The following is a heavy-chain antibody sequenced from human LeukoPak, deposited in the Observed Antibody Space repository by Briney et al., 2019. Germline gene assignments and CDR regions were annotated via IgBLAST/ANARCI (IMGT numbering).Heavy chain of an antibody. J-gene: IGHJ6*02. V-gene: IGHV3-30-3*01. Sequence: PGRSLRLSCAASGFTFSSYAMYWVRQAPGTGLEWVAVISYDGNNKYYADSVKGRFTISRDNSKNTLYLQMNSLRAEDTAVYYCARGYDHYYYGMDVWGQGTTVTVSS. CDR2: ISYDGNNK. CDR1: GFTFSSYA. D-gene: IGHD5-12*01. CDR3: ARGYDHYYYGMDV.